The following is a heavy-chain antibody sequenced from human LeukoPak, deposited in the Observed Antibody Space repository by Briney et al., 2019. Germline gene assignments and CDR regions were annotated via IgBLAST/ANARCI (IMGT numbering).Heavy chain of an antibody. CDR3: ARGGSSGYYYG. CDR2: LYTSGST. D-gene: IGHD3-22*01. Sequence: SETLSLTCTVSGGSISSYYWSWIRQPAGKGLQWIGRLYTSGSTNYNPSLKSRVTMSVDTSKNQFSLKLTSMTAADTAVYYCARGGSSGYYYGWGQGTLVTVSS. J-gene: IGHJ4*02. CDR1: GGSISSYY. V-gene: IGHV4-4*07.